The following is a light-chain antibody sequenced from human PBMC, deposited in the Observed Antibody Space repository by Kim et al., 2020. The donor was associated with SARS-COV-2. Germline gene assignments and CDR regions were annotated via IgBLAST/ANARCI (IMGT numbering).Light chain of an antibody. CDR1: QTVGND. Sequence: DIQLTQSPSSLSASVGDRVTITCRASQTVGNDLHWYHQKPGKAPELLIYGASSLQSGVPSRFSGSRSGTDFTLTISSLQPEDFATYVCQQSYNPPFTFGGGTKVDIK. J-gene: IGKJ4*02. CDR2: GAS. V-gene: IGKV1-39*01. CDR3: QQSYNPPFT.